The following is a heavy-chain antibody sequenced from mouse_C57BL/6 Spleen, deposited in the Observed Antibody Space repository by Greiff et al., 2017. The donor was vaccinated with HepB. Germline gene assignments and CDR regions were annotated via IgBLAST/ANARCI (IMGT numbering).Heavy chain of an antibody. D-gene: IGHD1-1*01. V-gene: IGHV14-2*01. CDR1: GFNIKDYY. J-gene: IGHJ1*03. CDR2: IDPEDGET. Sequence: EVQLQQSGAELVKPGASVKLSCTASGFNIKDYYMHWVKQRTEQGLEWIGRIDPEDGETKYARKFQGKATITADTSSNTAYLQLSSLTSEDTAVYYCARSGSYGYFDVWGTGTTVTVSS. CDR3: ARSGSYGYFDV.